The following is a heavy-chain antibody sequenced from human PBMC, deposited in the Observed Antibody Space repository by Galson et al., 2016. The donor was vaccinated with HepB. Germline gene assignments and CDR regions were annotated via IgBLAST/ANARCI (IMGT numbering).Heavy chain of an antibody. D-gene: IGHD5-18*01. CDR3: VRKIQLDW. CDR1: GFTFRSSW. CDR2: IRHDGNGI. V-gene: IGHV3-7*01. Sequence: SLRLSCAAFGFTFRSSWMSWARKAPGKGLEWVATIRHDGNGIYYLDSVKGRFTISSENTKNSLYWQINSLRAADTAVYFCVRKIQLDWWGQGTLVTVSS. J-gene: IGHJ4*02.